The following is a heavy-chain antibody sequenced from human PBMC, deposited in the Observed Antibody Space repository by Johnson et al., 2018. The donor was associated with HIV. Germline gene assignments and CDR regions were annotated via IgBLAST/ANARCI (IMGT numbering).Heavy chain of an antibody. CDR2: IYSGGTT. D-gene: IGHD3-3*01. CDR1: GFTVSSNY. CDR3: ARGYTIGAFDI. Sequence: VQLVESGGDLVQPGGSLRLSCAASGFTVSSNYMSWVRQAPGEGLEWVSIIYSGGTTYYAESVKGRFTISRDNSKNTLYLQMNSLRAEDTAVYYCARGYTIGAFDIWGQGTMVTVSS. J-gene: IGHJ3*02. V-gene: IGHV3-66*01.